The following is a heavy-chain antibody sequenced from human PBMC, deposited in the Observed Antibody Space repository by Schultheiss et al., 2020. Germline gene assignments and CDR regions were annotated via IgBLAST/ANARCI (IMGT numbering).Heavy chain of an antibody. CDR2: INHSGST. D-gene: IGHD2-2*01. CDR3: ARPPYA. CDR1: GGSISSSSYY. J-gene: IGHJ5*02. V-gene: IGHV4-39*07. Sequence: SETLSLTCTVSGGSISSSSYYWGWIRQPPGKGLEWIGEINHSGSTNYNPSLKSRVTISVDTSKNQFSLKLSSVTAADTAVYYCARPPYAWGQGTLVTVSS.